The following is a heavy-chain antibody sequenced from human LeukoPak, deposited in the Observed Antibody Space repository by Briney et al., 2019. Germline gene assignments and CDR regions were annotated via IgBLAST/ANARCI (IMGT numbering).Heavy chain of an antibody. CDR3: ASGGKSAVILY. V-gene: IGHV4-59*01. CDR2: IYYSGST. J-gene: IGHJ4*02. Sequence: SETLSLTCTVSGGSISSYYWSWIRQPPGKGLEWIGYIYYSGSTNYNPPLKSRVTISVDTSKNQFSLKLSSVTAADTAVYYCASGGKSAVILYWGQGTLVTVSS. D-gene: IGHD4-23*01. CDR1: GGSISSYY.